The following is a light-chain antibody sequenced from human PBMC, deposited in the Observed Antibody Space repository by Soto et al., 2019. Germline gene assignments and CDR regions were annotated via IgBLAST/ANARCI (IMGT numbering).Light chain of an antibody. J-gene: IGLJ1*01. CDR3: ISWTRSSNYV. V-gene: IGLV2-14*01. CDR2: DVS. CDR1: SSDIGAYNY. Sequence: QSVLTQPASVSGSPGQSITISCTGTSSDIGAYNYVSWYQQHPGKAPKLMIYDVSNRPSGVSNRFSGSKSGNTASLTISGLQAEDDADYYCISWTRSSNYVFGTGTKLTVL.